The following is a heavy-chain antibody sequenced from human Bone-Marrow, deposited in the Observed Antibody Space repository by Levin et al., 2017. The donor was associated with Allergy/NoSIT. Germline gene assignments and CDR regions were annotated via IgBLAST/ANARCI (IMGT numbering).Heavy chain of an antibody. J-gene: IGHJ6*01. D-gene: IGHD3-10*01. V-gene: IGHV3-30-3*01. Sequence: GGSLRLSCAASGFPFSTYAMHWVRQAPGRGLSWVAVISFDGSVSYYTDSVKDRFIVSRDNSKNTLFLQLNSLKIEDTSVYYCARGLRGSNSGMDIWGQGTSVTVSS. CDR3: ARGLRGSNSGMDI. CDR1: GFPFSTYA. CDR2: ISFDGSVS.